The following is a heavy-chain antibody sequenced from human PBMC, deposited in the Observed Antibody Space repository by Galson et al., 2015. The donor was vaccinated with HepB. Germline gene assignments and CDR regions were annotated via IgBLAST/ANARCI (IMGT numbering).Heavy chain of an antibody. CDR3: TRDLGGGEGLDP. CDR1: GFTFSSYR. J-gene: IGHJ5*02. V-gene: IGHV3-48*02. CDR2: ISTSSNTI. D-gene: IGHD1-26*01. Sequence: SLRLSCAASGFTFSSYRMNWVRQAPGKGLEWLSYISTSSNTIYYADSVRGRFTISRDNAKSSLFLQMNSLRDEDTAVYYCTRDLGGGEGLDPWGQGTLVTVSS.